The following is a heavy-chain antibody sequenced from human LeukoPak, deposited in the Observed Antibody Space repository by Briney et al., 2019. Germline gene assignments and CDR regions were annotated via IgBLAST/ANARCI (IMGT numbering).Heavy chain of an antibody. CDR1: GGSISSYY. Sequence: SETLSLTCTVSGGSISSYYWSWIRQPPGKGLEWIAYIHYSGSANYNPSLKSRATISVDTSKNQFSLNLSSVSAADTAVYYCASSSSGAYFDYWGQGTLVTVSS. CDR2: IHYSGSA. J-gene: IGHJ4*02. D-gene: IGHD6-13*01. V-gene: IGHV4-59*01. CDR3: ASSSSGAYFDY.